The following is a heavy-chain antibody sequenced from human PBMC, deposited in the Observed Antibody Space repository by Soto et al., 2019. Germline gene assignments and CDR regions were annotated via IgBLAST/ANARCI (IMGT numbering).Heavy chain of an antibody. CDR3: ARDRGSDDPIDY. Sequence: QVQLVESGGGVVQPERSLRLSCAASGFTFSNYGMHWVRQAPGKGLEWVAVVWHDGKTKYYADSVEGRFTISRDNSRNTLFLQMNSLRAEDTVVYHCARDRGSDDPIDYWGQGTLVTVSS. CDR1: GFTFSNYG. V-gene: IGHV3-33*01. D-gene: IGHD3-10*01. J-gene: IGHJ4*02. CDR2: VWHDGKTK.